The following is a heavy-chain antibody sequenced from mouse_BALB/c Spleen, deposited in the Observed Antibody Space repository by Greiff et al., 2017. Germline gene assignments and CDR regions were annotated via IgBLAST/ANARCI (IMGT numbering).Heavy chain of an antibody. D-gene: IGHD2-3*01. V-gene: IGHV2-9*02. CDR3: ANDGERGLLPDWFAY. CDR2: ICAGGST. J-gene: IGHJ3*01. CDR1: GFSLTSYG. Sequence: VKLMESGPGLVAPSQSLSITCTVSGFSLTSYGVHWVRQPPGKGLEWLGAICAGGSTNYNSAPMSRLSISEDNSKSQVFLKMNRLQTDETAKYYGANDGERGLLPDWFAYWGQGTLVTVSA.